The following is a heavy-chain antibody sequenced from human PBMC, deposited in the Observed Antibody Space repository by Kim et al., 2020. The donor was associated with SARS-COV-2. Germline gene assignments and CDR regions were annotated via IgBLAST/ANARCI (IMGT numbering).Heavy chain of an antibody. Sequence: PGRGRFTISRDDSKNTLYLQMNSLKTEDTAVYYCTSDPYWSVESGTWFDPWGQGTLVTVSS. V-gene: IGHV3-15*01. D-gene: IGHD3-10*01. CDR3: TSDPYWSVESGTWFDP. J-gene: IGHJ5*02.